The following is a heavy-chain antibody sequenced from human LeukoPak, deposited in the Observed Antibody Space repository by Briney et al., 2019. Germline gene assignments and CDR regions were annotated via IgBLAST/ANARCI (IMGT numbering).Heavy chain of an antibody. CDR2: ISSSSSYI. D-gene: IGHD5-18*01. CDR3: ARSHQRGYSYGWVVLGYFDL. J-gene: IGHJ2*01. CDR1: GFTFSSYS. V-gene: IGHV3-21*01. Sequence: GGSLRLSCAASGFTFSSYSMNWVRQAPGEGLEWVSSISSSSSYIYYADSVKGRFTISRDNAKNSLYLQMNSLRAEDTAVYYCARSHQRGYSYGWVVLGYFDLWGRGTLVTVSS.